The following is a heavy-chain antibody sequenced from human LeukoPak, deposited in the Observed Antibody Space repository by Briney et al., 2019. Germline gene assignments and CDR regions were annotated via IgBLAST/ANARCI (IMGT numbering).Heavy chain of an antibody. CDR1: GFTFTNYG. D-gene: IGHD3-22*01. V-gene: IGHV3-13*01. CDR3: VRLSPYDSSGYYYDY. J-gene: IGHJ4*02. Sequence: GGSLRLSCAASGFTFTNYGMHCVRQAIGKGLEWVSGIGTAGDTYYPGSVKGRFTISRENAKNSMYLQMNSLRAGDTAVYYCVRLSPYDSSGYYYDYWGQGTLVIVSS. CDR2: IGTAGDT.